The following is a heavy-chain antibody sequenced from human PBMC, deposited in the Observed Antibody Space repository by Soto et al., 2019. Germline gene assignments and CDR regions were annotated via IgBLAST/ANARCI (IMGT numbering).Heavy chain of an antibody. CDR3: VKFRGRAYPYYYMDV. Sequence: SQTLSLTCAISGDSVSSNSAAWNWIRLSPSRGLEWLARTYYRSRWYNDYAVSVRSRITVNPDTSKNQFSLQLTSVTPEDTATYYCVKFRGRAYPYYYMDVWGKGTTVTVSS. D-gene: IGHD3-10*01. J-gene: IGHJ6*03. CDR1: GDSVSSNSAA. CDR2: TYYRSRWYN. V-gene: IGHV6-1*01.